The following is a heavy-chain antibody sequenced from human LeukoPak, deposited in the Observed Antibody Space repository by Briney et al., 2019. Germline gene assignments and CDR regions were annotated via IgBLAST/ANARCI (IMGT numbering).Heavy chain of an antibody. Sequence: SETLSLTCAVYGGSFSGYYWSWIRQPPGRGLEWIGEINHSGSTNYNPSLKSRVTISVDTSNNQFSLKLSSVTAADTAVYYCARAYSGSYDANAFDIWGQGTMVTVSS. CDR3: ARAYSGSYDANAFDI. D-gene: IGHD1-26*01. CDR2: INHSGST. V-gene: IGHV4-34*01. CDR1: GGSFSGYY. J-gene: IGHJ3*02.